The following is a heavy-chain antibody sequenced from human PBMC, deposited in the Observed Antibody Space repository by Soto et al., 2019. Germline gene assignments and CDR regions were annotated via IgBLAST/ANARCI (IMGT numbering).Heavy chain of an antibody. V-gene: IGHV1-8*01. D-gene: IGHD1-1*01. CDR2: MNPSSGDT. CDR1: GYTFSDHD. CDR3: TRVGGNWNDDYFDY. Sequence: QVQLVQSGAEVKKPGASVKVSCKASGYTFSDHDINWVRQASGQGPEWLGWMNPSSGDTGYAQNFQGRVTMTSDTPKRTAYMELSSLRLEDTAVYYCTRVGGNWNDDYFDYWGQGTLVSVSS. J-gene: IGHJ4*02.